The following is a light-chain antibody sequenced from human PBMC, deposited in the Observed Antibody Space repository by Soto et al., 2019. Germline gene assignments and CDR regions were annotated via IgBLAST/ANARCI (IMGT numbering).Light chain of an antibody. CDR1: QDISHY. J-gene: IGKJ4*01. CDR2: TTT. V-gene: IGKV1-9*01. CDR3: QQCNSYPLT. Sequence: IQLTQSPSSLSASVGARVTITCRASQDISHYFAWYQQKPGKAPKLLIYTTTTLQSGVPARFSGSGSGTEFTLTISSLQPEDFATYYCQQCNSYPLTFGGGTKVDIK.